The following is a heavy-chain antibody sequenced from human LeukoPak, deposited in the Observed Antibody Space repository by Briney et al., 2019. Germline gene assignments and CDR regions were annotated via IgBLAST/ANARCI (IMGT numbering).Heavy chain of an antibody. CDR2: IYYSGST. J-gene: IGHJ5*02. D-gene: IGHD3-22*01. V-gene: IGHV4-59*01. CDR3: ARAQTYYYDSSGYYYWFDP. CDR1: GGSISSYY. Sequence: SETLSLTCTVSGGSISSYYWSWIRQPPGKGLEWIGYIYYSGSTNYNPSLKSRVTISVDTSKNQFSLKLSSVTAADTAVCYCARAQTYYYDSSGYYYWFDPWGQGTLVTVSS.